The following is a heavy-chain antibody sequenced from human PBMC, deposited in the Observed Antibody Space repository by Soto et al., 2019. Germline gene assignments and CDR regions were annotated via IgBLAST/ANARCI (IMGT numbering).Heavy chain of an antibody. Sequence: EVQLVEAGGGLVKPGESLRLACVASGFNFNTYTMSWGRQAPGKGLEWVSSISSKSAYIYYADPVEGRFTFSRDNAKTSLYLQMTALRADDTAVYYCARVGRYYSESTESDWGQGTLVTVSS. CDR3: ARVGRYYSESTESD. V-gene: IGHV3-21*01. D-gene: IGHD3-22*01. CDR1: GFNFNTYT. CDR2: ISSKSAYI. J-gene: IGHJ4*02.